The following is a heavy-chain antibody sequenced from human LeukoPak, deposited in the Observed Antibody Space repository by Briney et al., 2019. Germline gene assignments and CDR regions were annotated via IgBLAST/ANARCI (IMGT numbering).Heavy chain of an antibody. CDR3: ARLDRSGYEMGGTWFDP. V-gene: IGHV4-59*08. CDR2: IYYTGST. J-gene: IGHJ5*02. D-gene: IGHD3-22*01. CDR1: GASIRSSC. Sequence: SETLSLTCTVSGASIRSSCWSWLRQPPGKGLEWIRFIYYTGSTNSNPSLKSRVTVSVDTSKNQFSLKLSSMTAADTAVYYCARLDRSGYEMGGTWFDPWGQGTLVTVSS.